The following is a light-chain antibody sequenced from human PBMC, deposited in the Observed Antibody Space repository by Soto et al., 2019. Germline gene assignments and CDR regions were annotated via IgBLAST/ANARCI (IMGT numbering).Light chain of an antibody. CDR1: SSDVGYYNY. J-gene: IGLJ3*02. Sequence: QSALTQPASVSGSPGQSITISCTGTSSDVGYYNYVSWYQQHPGKAPKLMIYEVSYRASGVSNRFSGSKSANTASLTISGLQGEDEADYYCCSYTTSNALVFGGGTKVTVL. V-gene: IGLV2-14*01. CDR2: EVS. CDR3: CSYTTSNALV.